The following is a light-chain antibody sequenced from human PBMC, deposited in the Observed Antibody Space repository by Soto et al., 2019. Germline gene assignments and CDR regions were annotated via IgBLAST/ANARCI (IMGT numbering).Light chain of an antibody. CDR2: TNN. Sequence: QSVLTQPPSVSGTPGQRVTISCSGSNSNIGSHLVNWYQQVPGPAPRLLIYTNNQRPSGVPDRFSDSKSGTSASLAISGLQSEDEADYYCATWDGSLQSWVFGGGTKLTVL. CDR1: NSNIGSHL. CDR3: ATWDGSLQSWV. V-gene: IGLV1-44*01. J-gene: IGLJ3*02.